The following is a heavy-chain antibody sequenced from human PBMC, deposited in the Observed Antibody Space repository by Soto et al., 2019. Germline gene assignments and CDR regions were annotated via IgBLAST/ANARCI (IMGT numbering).Heavy chain of an antibody. D-gene: IGHD2-2*01. CDR3: ARDGSLCRSTSCASDAFDI. V-gene: IGHV3-33*01. CDR2: IWYDGSNK. Sequence: QVQLVESGGGVVQPGRSLRLSCAASGFTFSSYGMHWVRQAPGKGLEWVAVIWYDGSNKYYADSVKGRFTISRDNSNNTLYLHMNSLRAEDTAVYYCARDGSLCRSTSCASDAFDIWGQGTMVTVSS. J-gene: IGHJ3*02. CDR1: GFTFSSYG.